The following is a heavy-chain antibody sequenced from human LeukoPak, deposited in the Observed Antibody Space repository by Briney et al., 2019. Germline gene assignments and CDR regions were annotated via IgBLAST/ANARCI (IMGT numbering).Heavy chain of an antibody. V-gene: IGHV4-39*01. CDR1: GGSISSSSHY. J-gene: IGHJ5*02. Sequence: SETLSLTCTVSGGSISSSSHYWGWVRQPPGRGLDWIGNIYYSGNTYYTPSLKSRVTISVDTSKNQFSLKLSSVTAADTAVYYCARGIVGTLDWFDPWGQGTLVTVSS. CDR3: ARGIVGTLDWFDP. D-gene: IGHD1-26*01. CDR2: IYYSGNT.